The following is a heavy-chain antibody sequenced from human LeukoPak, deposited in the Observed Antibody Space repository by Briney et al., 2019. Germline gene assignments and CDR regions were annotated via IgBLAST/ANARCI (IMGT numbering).Heavy chain of an antibody. CDR3: ARVAVGATLEH. CDR1: GYTFTSYY. D-gene: IGHD1-26*01. J-gene: IGHJ4*02. CDR2: INPSGGNT. Sequence: ASVKVSCKASGYTFTSYYIHWVRQAPGQGLEWMGIINPSGGNTNYAQKFQGRVTMTRDTSTSTVYMELSSLRSEDTAVYFCARVAVGATLEHWGQGTLVIVSS. V-gene: IGHV1-46*01.